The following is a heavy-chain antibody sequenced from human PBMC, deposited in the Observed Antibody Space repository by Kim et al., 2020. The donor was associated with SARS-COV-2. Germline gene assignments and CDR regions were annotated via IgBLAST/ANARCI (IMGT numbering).Heavy chain of an antibody. D-gene: IGHD6-19*01. CDR3: ARMSLDVAGIDY. J-gene: IGHJ4*02. Sequence: SETLSLTCTVSGGSISSSSYYWGWIRQPPGKGLEWIGSIYYSGSTYYNPSLKSRVTISVDTSKNQFSLKLSSVTAADTAVYYCARMSLDVAGIDYWGQGTLVTVSS. CDR1: GGSISSSSYY. CDR2: IYYSGST. V-gene: IGHV4-39*07.